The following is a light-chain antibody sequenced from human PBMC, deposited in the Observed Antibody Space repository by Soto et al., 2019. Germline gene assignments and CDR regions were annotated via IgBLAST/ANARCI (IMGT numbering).Light chain of an antibody. Sequence: QSALTQSASVSGSPGQSITISCTGTSSDVGAYKYVSWFQQYPGKAPKLMIYDVSNRPSGVSDRFSGSKSGNTASLTISGLQAEDEADYYCSSYTSSTTRVFGGGTKLTVL. CDR2: DVS. J-gene: IGLJ2*01. V-gene: IGLV2-14*03. CDR1: SSDVGAYKY. CDR3: SSYTSSTTRV.